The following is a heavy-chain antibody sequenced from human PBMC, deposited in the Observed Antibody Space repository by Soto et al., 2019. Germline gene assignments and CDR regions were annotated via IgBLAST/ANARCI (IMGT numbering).Heavy chain of an antibody. CDR3: ASGLQGVIDY. D-gene: IGHD3-10*01. Sequence: GGSLRLSCAASGFTFSSYAMHWVRQAPGKGLEWVAVISYDGSNKYYADSVKGRFTISRDNSKNTLYLQMNSLRAEDTAVYYCASGLQGVIDYWGQGTLVTVSS. V-gene: IGHV3-30-3*01. CDR2: ISYDGSNK. CDR1: GFTFSSYA. J-gene: IGHJ4*02.